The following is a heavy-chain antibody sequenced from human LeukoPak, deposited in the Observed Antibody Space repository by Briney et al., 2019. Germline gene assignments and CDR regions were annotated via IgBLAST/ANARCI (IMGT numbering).Heavy chain of an antibody. D-gene: IGHD3-9*01. CDR1: GGSISSYY. J-gene: IGHJ6*02. Sequence: SSETLSLTCTVSGGSISSYYWSWIRQPPGKGLEWIGYIYYSGSTNYNPSLKSRVTISVDTSKNQFSLKLSSVTAADTAVYYCARVSGYYDILTGYSRGLYYYYGMDVWGQGTTVTVSS. CDR2: IYYSGST. CDR3: ARVSGYYDILTGYSRGLYYYYGMDV. V-gene: IGHV4-59*01.